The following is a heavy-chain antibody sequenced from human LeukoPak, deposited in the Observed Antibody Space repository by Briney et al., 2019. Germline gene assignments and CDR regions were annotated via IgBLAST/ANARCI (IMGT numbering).Heavy chain of an antibody. D-gene: IGHD6-13*01. J-gene: IGHJ4*02. CDR3: SSWPHSDY. CDR2: IDNSGRTI. CDR1: GLTFSGYE. V-gene: IGHV3-48*03. Sequence: PGGSLRLSCAASGLTFSGYEMNWVRQAPGKGLEWVSYIDNSGRTIYYADSVKGRFTISRDNAKNSLYLQMNSLRVEHTAGYYCSSWPHSDYWGQGILVTVSS.